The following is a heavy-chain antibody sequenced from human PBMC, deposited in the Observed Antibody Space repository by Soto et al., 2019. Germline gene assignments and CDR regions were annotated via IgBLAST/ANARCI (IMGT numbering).Heavy chain of an antibody. J-gene: IGHJ5*02. Sequence: PSETLSHTCTVSGGSIRVQSYYWTWIRQTPGKGLEWVGSSYYSGTSYFNPALKGRVTISVDTSTNQFSLRLTSVTAADTAVDYCTRRYNWNDYYFDPWCQGTLVT. D-gene: IGHD1-20*01. CDR1: GGSIRVQSYY. CDR2: SYYSGTS. CDR3: TRRYNWNDYYFDP. V-gene: IGHV4-39*01.